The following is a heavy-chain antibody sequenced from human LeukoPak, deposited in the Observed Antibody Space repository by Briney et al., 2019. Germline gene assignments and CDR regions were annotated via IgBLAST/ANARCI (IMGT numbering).Heavy chain of an antibody. CDR2: IRSKAYGGTT. CDR3: TRAIGRDGYNKRDY. V-gene: IGHV3-49*04. CDR1: GFTFGDYA. Sequence: GGSLRLSCTASGFTFGDYAMSWVRQAPGKGLEWVGFIRSKAYGGTTEYAASVKGRFTISRDDSKSIAYLQMNSLKTEDTAVYYCTRAIGRDGYNKRDYWGQGTLVTVSS. J-gene: IGHJ4*02. D-gene: IGHD5-24*01.